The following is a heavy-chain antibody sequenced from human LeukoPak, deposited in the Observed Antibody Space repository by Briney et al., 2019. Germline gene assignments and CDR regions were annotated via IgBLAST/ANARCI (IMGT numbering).Heavy chain of an antibody. J-gene: IGHJ6*03. V-gene: IGHV3-9*01. CDR1: GFAFDDSD. CDR2: INWNSARI. D-gene: IGHD2-8*02. CDR3: GRALPGGPFYYYYIDV. Sequence: RTGGSLRLSCAASGFAFDDSDMHWVRQIPGAGLEWVSGINWNSARIDYADSVRGRFTISRDNAKNSLYLQMHSLRVDDTALYYCGRALPGGPFYYYYIDVWGKGTTVTISS.